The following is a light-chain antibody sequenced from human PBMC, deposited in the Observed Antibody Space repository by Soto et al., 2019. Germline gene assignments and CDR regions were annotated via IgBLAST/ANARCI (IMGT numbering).Light chain of an antibody. Sequence: YELTQPHSVSVSSGQTASIPCSGDKSGDKYASWYQQKPGQSPVLVIYHDTKRPSGIPERFSGSNSGNAATLTISGTQAMDEADYYCQAWDSSTAVFGGGTKLTVL. CDR2: HDT. CDR3: QAWDSSTAV. CDR1: KSGDKY. J-gene: IGLJ2*01. V-gene: IGLV3-1*01.